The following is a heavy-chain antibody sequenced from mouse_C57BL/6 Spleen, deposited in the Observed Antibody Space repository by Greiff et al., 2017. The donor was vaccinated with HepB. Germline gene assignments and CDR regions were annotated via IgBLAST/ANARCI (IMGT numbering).Heavy chain of an antibody. Sequence: QVQLLQPGAELVKPGASVKLSCKASGYTFTSYWMHWVKQRPGQGLEWIGMIHPNSGSTNYNEKFKSKATLTVDKSSSTAYMQLSSLTSEDSAVYYCARGDYGYAMDYWGQGTSVTVSS. J-gene: IGHJ4*01. CDR1: GYTFTSYW. V-gene: IGHV1-64*01. CDR2: IHPNSGST. CDR3: ARGDYGYAMDY. D-gene: IGHD2-4*01.